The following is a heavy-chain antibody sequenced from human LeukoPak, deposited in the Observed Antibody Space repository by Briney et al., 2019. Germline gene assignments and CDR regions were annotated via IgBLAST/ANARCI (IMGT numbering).Heavy chain of an antibody. CDR1: GYTFTGYY. CDR2: INPNSGGT. D-gene: IGHD1-1*01. V-gene: IGHV1-2*05. CDR3: ARDARPRHNWFVP. J-gene: IGHJ5*02. Sequence: ASVKVSCKASGYTFTGYYMHWVRQAPGQGLEWMGRINPNSGGTNYAQKFQGRVTMTRDTSISTAYMQLSRLRSDDSDVYYCARDARPRHNWFVPWGQATLASVSS.